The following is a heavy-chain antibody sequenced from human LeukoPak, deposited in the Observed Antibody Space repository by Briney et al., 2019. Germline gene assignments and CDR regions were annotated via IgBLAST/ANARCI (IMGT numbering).Heavy chain of an antibody. Sequence: GGSLRLSCAASGLSFNKHTMIWVHQAPGKGLHWVSSISSCGDYIYYADSLKGRFTISRDNARNSLYLQMNSLRAEDTAVYYCARDEGADPTVVSPTTADYWGQGTLVTVSS. V-gene: IGHV3-21*01. CDR2: ISSCGDYI. CDR1: GLSFNKHT. J-gene: IGHJ4*02. CDR3: ARDEGADPTVVSPTTADY. D-gene: IGHD4-23*01.